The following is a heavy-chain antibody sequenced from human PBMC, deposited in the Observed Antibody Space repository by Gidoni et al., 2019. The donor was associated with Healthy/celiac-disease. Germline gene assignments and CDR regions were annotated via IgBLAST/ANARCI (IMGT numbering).Heavy chain of an antibody. CDR3: ARQIEGDKYSGYDGGLDY. CDR1: GGSISSSSYY. J-gene: IGHJ4*02. CDR2: IYYSGST. Sequence: QLQLQESGPGLVKPSETLSLTCTVSGGSISSSSYYWGWIRQPPGKGLEWIGSIYYSGSTYYNPSLKSRVTISVDTSKNQFSLKLSSVTAADTAVYYCARQIEGDKYSGYDGGLDYWGQGTLVTVSS. D-gene: IGHD5-12*01. V-gene: IGHV4-39*01.